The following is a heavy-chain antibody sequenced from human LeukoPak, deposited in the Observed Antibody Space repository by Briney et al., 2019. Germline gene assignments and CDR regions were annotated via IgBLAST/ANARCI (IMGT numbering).Heavy chain of an antibody. CDR3: ALAVAALKYYFDY. CDR1: GGTFSSYA. V-gene: IGHV1-69*06. D-gene: IGHD6-19*01. CDR2: IIPIFGTA. J-gene: IGHJ4*02. Sequence: SVKVSCKASGGTFSSYAISWVRQAPGQGLEWMGGIIPIFGTANYAQKFQGRVTITADKSPSTAYMELNSLRSQDMAVRYCALAVAALKYYFDYWGQGTLVTVSP.